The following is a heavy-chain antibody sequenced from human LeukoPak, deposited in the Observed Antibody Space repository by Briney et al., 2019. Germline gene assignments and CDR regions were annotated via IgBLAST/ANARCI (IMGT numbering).Heavy chain of an antibody. D-gene: IGHD2-15*01. CDR2: ISSSSSYI. CDR3: ARDFRVVVHPYYMDV. Sequence: TGGSLRLSCAASGFTFSSYSMNWVRQAPGKGLEWVSSISSSSSYIYYADSVKGRFTISRDNAKNSLYLQMNSLRAEDTAVYYCARDFRVVVHPYYMDVWGKGTTVTISS. CDR1: GFTFSSYS. J-gene: IGHJ6*03. V-gene: IGHV3-21*01.